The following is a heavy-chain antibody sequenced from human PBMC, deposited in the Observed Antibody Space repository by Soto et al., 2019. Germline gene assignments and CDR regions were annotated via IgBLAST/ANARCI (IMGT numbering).Heavy chain of an antibody. Sequence: GGSLRLSCAASGFTFSSYAMSWVRQAPGKGLEWVSAISGSGGSTYYADSVKGRFTISRDNSKNTLYLQMNSLRAEDTAVYYCAKDQSLYCSGGSCYPAFDYWGQGTLVNVSS. V-gene: IGHV3-23*01. CDR3: AKDQSLYCSGGSCYPAFDY. D-gene: IGHD2-15*01. CDR2: ISGSGGST. CDR1: GFTFSSYA. J-gene: IGHJ4*02.